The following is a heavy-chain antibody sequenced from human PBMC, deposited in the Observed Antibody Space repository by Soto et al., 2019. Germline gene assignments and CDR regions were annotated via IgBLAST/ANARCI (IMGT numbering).Heavy chain of an antibody. V-gene: IGHV3-21*01. Sequence: GGSLRLSCAASGFTFSSYAMHWVRQAPGKGLEWVSSISSSSSYIYYADSVKGRFTISRDNAKNSLYLQMNSLRAEDTAVYYCALYYYDSSGYNRGGAFDIWGQGTMVTVSS. CDR3: ALYYYDSSGYNRGGAFDI. CDR2: ISSSSSYI. CDR1: GFTFSSYA. J-gene: IGHJ3*02. D-gene: IGHD3-22*01.